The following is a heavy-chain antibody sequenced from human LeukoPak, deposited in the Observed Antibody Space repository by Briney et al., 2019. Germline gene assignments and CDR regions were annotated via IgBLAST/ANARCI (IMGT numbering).Heavy chain of an antibody. CDR3: AREKSGTLTRAYYYIDV. CDR2: AYSGVNA. V-gene: IGHV4-4*07. D-gene: IGHD1-26*01. CDR1: GDSMHSYY. J-gene: IGHJ6*03. Sequence: SETLSLTCTVSGDSMHSYYWSWIRQSPEKGLEWIGRAYSGVNAYYNPSLQSRVTISVDKSNNQFSLDLTSVTAADTAPYYCAREKSGTLTRAYYYIDVWGKGITVTVSS.